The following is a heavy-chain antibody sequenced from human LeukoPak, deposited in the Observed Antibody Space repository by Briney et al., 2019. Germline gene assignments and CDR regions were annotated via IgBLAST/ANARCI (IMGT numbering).Heavy chain of an antibody. Sequence: GGSLRLSCAASGFTFSSYAMSWVRQAPGKGLEWVSAISGSGGSTYYADSVKGRFTISRDNSKNTLYLQMNSLRAEDTAVYYCAKPHFYYYDSSGYYPFDYWGQGTLVTVSS. CDR3: AKPHFYYYDSSGYYPFDY. CDR1: GFTFSSYA. V-gene: IGHV3-23*01. CDR2: ISGSGGST. J-gene: IGHJ4*02. D-gene: IGHD3-22*01.